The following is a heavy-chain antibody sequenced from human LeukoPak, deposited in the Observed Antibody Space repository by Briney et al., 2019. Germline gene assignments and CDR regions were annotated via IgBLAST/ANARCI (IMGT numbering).Heavy chain of an antibody. CDR3: ASTYCSSTSCYRARAFFDY. J-gene: IGHJ4*02. V-gene: IGHV1-69*04. CDR1: GGTFSSYA. D-gene: IGHD2-2*02. CDR2: IIPILGIA. Sequence: SVKVSCKASGGTFSSYAISWVRQAPGQGLEWMGRIIPILGIANYAQKFQGRVKITADKSTSTAYMELSSLRSEDTAVYYCASTYCSSTSCYRARAFFDYWGQGTLVTVSS.